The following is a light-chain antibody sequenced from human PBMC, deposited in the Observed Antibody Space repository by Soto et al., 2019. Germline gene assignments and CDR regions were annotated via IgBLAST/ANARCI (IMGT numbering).Light chain of an antibody. CDR3: QQTYNTPFT. V-gene: IGKV1-39*01. CDR1: PIIGNY. CDR2: AAS. Sequence: DIQMTQSPSSLSASVGDRVTITCLASPIIGNYLNWYQQKPGKAPKFLIYAASTLQSGVPSRFSGSGSGTDFTLTINRLQPEYFATYYCQQTYNTPFTFGPGTKVDIK. J-gene: IGKJ3*01.